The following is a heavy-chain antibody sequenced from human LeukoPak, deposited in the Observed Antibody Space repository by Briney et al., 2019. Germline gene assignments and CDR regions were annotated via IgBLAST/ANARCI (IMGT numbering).Heavy chain of an antibody. CDR2: IYHSGTT. CDR3: ASQALWFGELFFDY. Sequence: PSETLSLTCSVSGYLISSGFYWGWIRQPPGKGLEWIGNIYHSGTTYYNPALKSRVTMSVDMSRNQFSLKLSSVTAADTAVYYCASQALWFGELFFDYWGQGTLVTVSS. V-gene: IGHV4-38-2*02. CDR1: GYLISSGFY. J-gene: IGHJ4*02. D-gene: IGHD3-10*01.